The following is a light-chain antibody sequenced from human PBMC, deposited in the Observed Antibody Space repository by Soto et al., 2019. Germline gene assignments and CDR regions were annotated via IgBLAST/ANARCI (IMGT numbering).Light chain of an antibody. CDR1: GSNIGAGYV. Sequence: QSVLTQPPSVSGAPGQRVTISCTGSGSNIGAGYVVHWYQQLPGTAPKLLIFANINRPSGVPDRFSGSKSGTSASLAITGLRAEDEADYYCNSYTSNSPYVFGTGTKVTVL. V-gene: IGLV1-40*01. CDR3: NSYTSNSPYV. CDR2: ANI. J-gene: IGLJ1*01.